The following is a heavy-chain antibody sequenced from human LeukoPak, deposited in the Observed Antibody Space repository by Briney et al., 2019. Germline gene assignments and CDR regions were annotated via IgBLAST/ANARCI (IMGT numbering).Heavy chain of an antibody. CDR1: GFTFSSYS. J-gene: IGHJ4*02. D-gene: IGHD6-13*01. CDR3: ARGREVAAAGYFDY. Sequence: GGSLRLSCAASGFTFSSYSMNWVRQAPGEGLEWVSYISSSSSTIYYADSVKGRFTISRDNAKNSLYLQMNSLRAEDTAVYYCARGREVAAAGYFDYWGQGTLVTVSS. CDR2: ISSSSSTI. V-gene: IGHV3-48*01.